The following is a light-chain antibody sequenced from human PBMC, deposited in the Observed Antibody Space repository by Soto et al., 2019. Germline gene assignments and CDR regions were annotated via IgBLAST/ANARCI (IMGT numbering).Light chain of an antibody. CDR3: QQYDYWPRT. J-gene: IGKJ1*01. V-gene: IGKV3-20*01. CDR1: QSVSSSY. CDR2: GVS. Sequence: EFVLTQSPGTLSLSPGERATLSCGASQSVSSSYLAWYQQKPGQAPRLLLFGVSNRATGIPARFSGSGSGTDFSLTISSLQSEDFAVYYCQQYDYWPRTFGQGTKVDIK.